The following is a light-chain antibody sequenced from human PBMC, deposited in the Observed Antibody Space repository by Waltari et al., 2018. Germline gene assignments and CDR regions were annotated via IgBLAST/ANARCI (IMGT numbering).Light chain of an antibody. V-gene: IGKV1-5*01. J-gene: IGKJ1*01. CDR2: DAS. CDR3: QHYQNFSRA. CDR1: NDILML. Sequence: IQLTQSPPTLSASVGDSVTITCRASNDILMLLAWYQQKPGRAPKPLIYDASQLETGVPSRFSGSESGKDFTLTITSLQPDDVATYYCQHYQNFSRAFGQGTKVEI.